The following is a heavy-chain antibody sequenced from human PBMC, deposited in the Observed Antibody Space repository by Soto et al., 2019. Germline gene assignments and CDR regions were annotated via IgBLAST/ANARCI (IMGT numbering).Heavy chain of an antibody. D-gene: IGHD2-15*01. Sequence: PGGSLRLSCAASGFTFGIHAMSWVRQAPGKGLEWVSFISGSGGSTYYADFVKGRFTISRDNSKKTLYLQMNSLRGEDTAVYYCGKGSAATNYFYYATDVWGQGTTVTVSS. V-gene: IGHV3-23*01. CDR2: ISGSGGST. CDR1: GFTFGIHA. CDR3: GKGSAATNYFYYATDV. J-gene: IGHJ6*02.